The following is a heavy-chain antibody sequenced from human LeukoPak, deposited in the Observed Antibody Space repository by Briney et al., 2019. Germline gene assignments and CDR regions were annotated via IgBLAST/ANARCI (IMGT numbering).Heavy chain of an antibody. Sequence: SETLSLTCGVSGGSISGTNWWSWVRKPPGQGLEWCGEISLAGLTNSNPSLNGRVTMSLDKSSNKLSLHLTSVTAADTATYFCSRESGPFCPFGYWGQGTMVIVSS. CDR1: GGSISGTNW. CDR3: SRESGPFCPFGY. D-gene: IGHD1-26*01. V-gene: IGHV4-4*02. J-gene: IGHJ4*02. CDR2: ISLAGLT.